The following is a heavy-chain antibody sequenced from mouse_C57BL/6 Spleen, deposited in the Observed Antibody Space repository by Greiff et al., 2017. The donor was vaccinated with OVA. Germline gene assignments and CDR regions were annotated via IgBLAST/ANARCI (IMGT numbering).Heavy chain of an antibody. CDR1: GYTFTSYG. J-gene: IGHJ3*01. D-gene: IGHD1-1*02. CDR2: IDPESGGT. V-gene: IGHV1-62-3*01. CDR3: TSGGSYAWFAY. Sequence: QVQLQQPGAELVRPGASVTLSCKASGYTFTSYGMHWVKQRPVQGLEWIGVIDPESGGTTYNQKFKGKATLTVDKSSSTAYMQLSSLTSEDSAVYYSTSGGSYAWFAYWGQGTLVTVSA.